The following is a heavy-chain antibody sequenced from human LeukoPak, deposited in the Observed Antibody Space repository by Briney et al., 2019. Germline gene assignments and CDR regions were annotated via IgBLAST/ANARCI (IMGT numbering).Heavy chain of an antibody. D-gene: IGHD1-26*01. J-gene: IGHJ4*02. CDR1: GGTFSSYA. CDR2: IIPILGIA. Sequence: GASVKVSCKASGGTFSSYAISWVRQAPGQGLEWMGRIIPILGIANYAQKFQGRVTITADKSTSTAYMELSSLRSEDTAVYYCARDPLSGSSYFDYWGQGTLVTVSS. V-gene: IGHV1-69*04. CDR3: ARDPLSGSSYFDY.